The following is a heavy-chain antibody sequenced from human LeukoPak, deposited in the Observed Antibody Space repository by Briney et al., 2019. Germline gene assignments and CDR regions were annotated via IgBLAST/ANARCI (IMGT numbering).Heavy chain of an antibody. V-gene: IGHV3-48*03. CDR3: ARDREVVTFYYYYYYMDV. J-gene: IGHJ6*03. D-gene: IGHD4-23*01. CDR1: GFTFSSYE. CDR2: ISSSGSTI. Sequence: GRSLRLSCAASGFTFSSYEMNWVRQAPGKGLEWVSYISSSGSTIYYADSVKGRFTISRDNAKNSLYLQMNSLRAEDTAVYYCARDREVVTFYYYYYYMDVWGKGTTVTVSS.